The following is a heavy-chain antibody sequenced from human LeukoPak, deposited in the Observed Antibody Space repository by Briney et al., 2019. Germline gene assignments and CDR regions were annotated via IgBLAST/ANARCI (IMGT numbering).Heavy chain of an antibody. CDR2: INPNSGGT. J-gene: IGHJ3*02. CDR3: ATDIVVVVAATPEAFDI. V-gene: IGHV1-2*02. Sequence: ASLKVSCKASGYTFTGYYMHWVRQAPGQGLEWMGWINPNSGGTNYAQKFQGRVTMTRDTSISTAYMELSRLRSDDTAVYYCATDIVVVVAATPEAFDIWGQGTMVTVSS. CDR1: GYTFTGYY. D-gene: IGHD2-15*01.